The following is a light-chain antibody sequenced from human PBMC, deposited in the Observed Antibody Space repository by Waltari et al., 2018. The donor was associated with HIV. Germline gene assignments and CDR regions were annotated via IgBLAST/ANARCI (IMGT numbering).Light chain of an antibody. CDR2: DDS. CDR3: QVWDNSSDHPGV. V-gene: IGLV3-21*04. Sequence: YVLTQPPSVSVAPGETARISCGADNIGSKVVHWYQQKPGQAPVLGIYDDSDRASGLPDGFSGSNSDDTATLTISRVEGGDEADYYCQVWDNSSDHPGVFGTGTEVTVL. J-gene: IGLJ1*01. CDR1: NIGSKV.